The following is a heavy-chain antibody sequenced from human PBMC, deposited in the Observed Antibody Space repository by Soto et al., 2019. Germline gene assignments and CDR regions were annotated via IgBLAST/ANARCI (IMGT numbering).Heavy chain of an antibody. CDR2: INAGNGNT. J-gene: IGHJ6*03. Sequence: ASVKVSCKASGYTFTSYAIHWVRQAPGQRLEWMGWINAGNGNTKYSQKFQGRVTITRDTSASTAYMELSSLRSEDTAVYYCARDAVPAAMRYYYYYMDVWGKGTTVTVSS. V-gene: IGHV1-3*01. CDR1: GYTFTSYA. D-gene: IGHD2-2*01. CDR3: ARDAVPAAMRYYYYYMDV.